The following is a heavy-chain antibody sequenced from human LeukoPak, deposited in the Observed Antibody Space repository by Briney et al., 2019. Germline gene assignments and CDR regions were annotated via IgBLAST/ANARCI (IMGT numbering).Heavy chain of an antibody. J-gene: IGHJ4*02. D-gene: IGHD6-25*01. V-gene: IGHV1-69*13. CDR2: IIPIFGTA. CDR3: ARHRYSSGCFDY. Sequence: ASVKVSCKASGGPFSSYAISWVRQAPGQGLEWMGGIIPIFGTANYAQKFQGRVTITADESTSTAYMELSSLRAEDTAVYYCARHRYSSGCFDYWGQGTLVTVSS. CDR1: GGPFSSYA.